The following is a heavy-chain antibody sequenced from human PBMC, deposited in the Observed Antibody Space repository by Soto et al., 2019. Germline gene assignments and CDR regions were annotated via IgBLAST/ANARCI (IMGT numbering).Heavy chain of an antibody. CDR1: GFTFTSSA. Sequence: SVKVSCKASGFTFTSSAVQWVRQARGQRLEWMGWIVVGSGNTNYAQKFQERVTITRDMSTSTAYMELSSLRSEDTAVYYCAAGYSSSYIPYYYYYGMDVWGQGTTVTVSS. V-gene: IGHV1-58*01. D-gene: IGHD6-13*01. CDR3: AAGYSSSYIPYYYYYGMDV. J-gene: IGHJ6*02. CDR2: IVVGSGNT.